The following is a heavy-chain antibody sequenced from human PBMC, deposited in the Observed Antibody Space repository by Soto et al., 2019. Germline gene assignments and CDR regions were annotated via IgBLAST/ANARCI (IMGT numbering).Heavy chain of an antibody. Sequence: QVQLVQSGAEVKKPGSSVKVSCKASGGTFSSYAISWVRQAPGQGLEWMGGIIPIFGTANYAQKFQGRVTITADESTSTAYMELSSLRPEDTAVYYCARRYCSGGSCYSWAGLDYWGQGTLVTVSS. CDR2: IIPIFGTA. CDR1: GGTFSSYA. J-gene: IGHJ4*02. CDR3: ARRYCSGGSCYSWAGLDY. V-gene: IGHV1-69*01. D-gene: IGHD2-15*01.